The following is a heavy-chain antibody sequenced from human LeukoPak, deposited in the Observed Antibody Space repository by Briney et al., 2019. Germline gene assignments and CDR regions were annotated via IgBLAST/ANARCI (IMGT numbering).Heavy chain of an antibody. J-gene: IGHJ4*02. CDR2: ISSSSSYI. CDR3: ARDRMVVAATLGYFDY. V-gene: IGHV3-21*01. D-gene: IGHD2-15*01. Sequence: PGGVLRLSCAASGFTFSSYSMNWVRQAPGKGLEWVSSISSSSSYIYYADSVKGRFTISRDNAKNSPYLQMNSPRAEDTAVYYCARDRMVVAATLGYFDYWGQGTLVTVSS. CDR1: GFTFSSYS.